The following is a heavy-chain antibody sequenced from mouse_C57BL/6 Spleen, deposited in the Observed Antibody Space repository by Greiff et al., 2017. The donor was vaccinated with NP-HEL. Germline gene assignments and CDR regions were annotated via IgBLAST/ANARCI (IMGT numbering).Heavy chain of an antibody. Sequence: VQLQQPGAELVRPGSSVKLSCKASGYTFTSYWMHWVKQRPIQGLEWIGNIDPSDSETHYNQKFKDKATLTVDKSSSTAYMQLSSLTSEDSAVYYCARWGDYEGFDYWGQGTTLTVSS. D-gene: IGHD2-4*01. V-gene: IGHV1-52*01. J-gene: IGHJ2*01. CDR3: ARWGDYEGFDY. CDR1: GYTFTSYW. CDR2: IDPSDSET.